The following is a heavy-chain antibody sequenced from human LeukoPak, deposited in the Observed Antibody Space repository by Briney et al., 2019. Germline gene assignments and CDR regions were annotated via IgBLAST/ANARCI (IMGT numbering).Heavy chain of an antibody. Sequence: ASVKVSCKASGYTFTSYGISWVRQAPGQGLEWMGWISAYNGNTNYAQKLQGRVTMTTDTSTSTAYMELRSLRSDDTAVYYCARVRFGELLGPTPYGMDVWGQGTTVTVSS. J-gene: IGHJ6*02. D-gene: IGHD3-10*01. CDR2: ISAYNGNT. V-gene: IGHV1-18*01. CDR1: GYTFTSYG. CDR3: ARVRFGELLGPTPYGMDV.